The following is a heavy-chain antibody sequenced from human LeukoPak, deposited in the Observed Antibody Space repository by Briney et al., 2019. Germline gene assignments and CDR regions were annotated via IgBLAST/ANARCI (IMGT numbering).Heavy chain of an antibody. J-gene: IGHJ4*02. Sequence: GGSLRLSCAASGFTFSSYWMTWVRQAPGKGPEWVANIKQDGSEKYYVDSVKGRFTISRDNAKNSLYLQMSSLRAEDTAVYYCARDGRAGSGYYRKDDYWGQGTLVTVSS. D-gene: IGHD3-22*01. CDR3: ARDGRAGSGYYRKDDY. CDR2: IKQDGSEK. CDR1: GFTFSSYW. V-gene: IGHV3-7*01.